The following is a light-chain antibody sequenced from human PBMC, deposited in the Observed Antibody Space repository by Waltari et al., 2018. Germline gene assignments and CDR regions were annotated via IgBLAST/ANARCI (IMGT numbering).Light chain of an antibody. CDR1: NNDIGSYNH. CDR2: EVN. CDR3: TSYGGDNSIVI. V-gene: IGLV2-8*01. J-gene: IGLJ2*01. Sequence: QSALTQPPSASGSPGQSVTISCIGTNNDIGSYNHVSWYQQHPGKAPKFIIFEVNKRPSGVPDRFSGSKSGNTASLTVSGLQAEDEADYYCTSYGGDNSIVIFGGGTKLTVL.